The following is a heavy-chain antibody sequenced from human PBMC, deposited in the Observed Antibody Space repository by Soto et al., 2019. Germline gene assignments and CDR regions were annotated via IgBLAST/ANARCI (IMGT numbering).Heavy chain of an antibody. D-gene: IGHD3-3*02. CDR2: ISGSGGST. CDR3: AKAFESSIDFIYDDHYGMDV. V-gene: IGHV3-23*01. Sequence: EVQLLESGGGLVQPGGSLRLSCAASGFTFTNYARNWVRQAPGKGLEWVSVISGSGGSTYYADSVKGRFTIARDNYKNTLNLQMSSLRAKDPAVFYGAKAFESSIDFIYDDHYGMDVWGQGTTVTVSS. J-gene: IGHJ6*02. CDR1: GFTFTNYA.